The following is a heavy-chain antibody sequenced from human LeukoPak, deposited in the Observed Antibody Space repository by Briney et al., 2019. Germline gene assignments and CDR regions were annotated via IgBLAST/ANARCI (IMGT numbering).Heavy chain of an antibody. Sequence: PGGSLRLSCAASGFTFSSYWMHWVREAPGKGLVWVSRINRDGSSTTYADSVKGRFTISRDNAKNSLYLQMNSLRAEDTAVYYCARDIAVAGFDYWGQGTLVTVSS. J-gene: IGHJ4*02. CDR2: INRDGSST. D-gene: IGHD6-19*01. CDR1: GFTFSSYW. V-gene: IGHV3-74*01. CDR3: ARDIAVAGFDY.